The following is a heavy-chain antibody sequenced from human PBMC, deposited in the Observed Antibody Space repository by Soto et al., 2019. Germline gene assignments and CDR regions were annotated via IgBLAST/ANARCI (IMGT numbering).Heavy chain of an antibody. CDR2: ISGSGGST. D-gene: IGHD1-26*01. CDR3: AILLSGSFPSGNAFDI. J-gene: IGHJ3*02. V-gene: IGHV3-23*01. Sequence: EVQLLESGGGLVQPGGSLRLSCAASGFTFSSYAMSWVRQAPGKGLEWVSAISGSGGSTYYADSVKGRFTISRDNSKNTLYLQMNSLRAEDTAVYYCAILLSGSFPSGNAFDIWGQGTMVTVSS. CDR1: GFTFSSYA.